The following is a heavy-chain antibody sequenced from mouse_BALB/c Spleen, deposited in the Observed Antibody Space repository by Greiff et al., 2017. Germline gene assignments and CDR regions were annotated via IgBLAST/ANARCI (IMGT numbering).Heavy chain of an antibody. J-gene: IGHJ4*01. V-gene: IGHV3-8*02. Sequence: EVKLQESGPSLVKPSQTLSLTCSVTGDSITSGYWNWIRKFPGNKLEYMGYISDSGSTYYNPSLKSRISIIRDTSKNQYYLQLNSVTTEDTATYYGARRWKTVVARGAMDYWGQGTSVTVSS. CDR3: ARRWKTVVARGAMDY. CDR1: GDSITSGY. CDR2: ISDSGST. D-gene: IGHD1-1*01.